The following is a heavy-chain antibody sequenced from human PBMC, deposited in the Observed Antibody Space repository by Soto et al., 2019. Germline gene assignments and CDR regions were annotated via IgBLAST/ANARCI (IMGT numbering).Heavy chain of an antibody. CDR3: ARWPDGYYYYGMAV. J-gene: IGHJ6*02. V-gene: IGHV1-8*01. CDR1: GYTFTCYD. CDR2: MNPNNGKT. Sequence: QVQLVQSGAEVKKPGASVKVSCKASGYTFTCYDINRVRQATGQGLEWMGWMNPNNGKTGYAQKFQGRVTITRNTSISTAYMELSSLRSEDTAVYYCARWPDGYYYYGMAVWGQGTTVTVSS.